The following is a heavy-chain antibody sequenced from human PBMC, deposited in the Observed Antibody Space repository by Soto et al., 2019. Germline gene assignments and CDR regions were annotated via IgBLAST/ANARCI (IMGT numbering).Heavy chain of an antibody. Sequence: QVQLVPSGVEVKMPGASVKLACKASGYTITNYGLNWVRQVPGQGLEWIGWVSGYNRNTNYAPKFEDGVVMPTDTSTRTAVMELRSLRPDDTGIYICARERQWEALIYWGQGTLLTVSP. J-gene: IGHJ4*02. CDR2: VSGYNRNT. D-gene: IGHD1-26*01. CDR3: ARERQWEALIY. CDR1: GYTITNYG. V-gene: IGHV1-18*01.